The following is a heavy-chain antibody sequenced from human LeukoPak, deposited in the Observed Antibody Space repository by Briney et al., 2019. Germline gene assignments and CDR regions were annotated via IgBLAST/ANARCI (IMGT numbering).Heavy chain of an antibody. D-gene: IGHD6-13*01. CDR3: ASLAAAGTYYFDY. CDR2: IYYSGST. J-gene: IGHJ4*02. CDR1: GGSISSGDYY. V-gene: IGHV4-30-4*01. Sequence: PSETLSLTCTVSGGSISSGDYYWSWIRQPPGKGLEWIGYIYYSGSTYYNPSPKSRVTISVDTSKNQFSLKLSSVTAADTAVYYCASLAAAGTYYFDYWGQGTLVTVSS.